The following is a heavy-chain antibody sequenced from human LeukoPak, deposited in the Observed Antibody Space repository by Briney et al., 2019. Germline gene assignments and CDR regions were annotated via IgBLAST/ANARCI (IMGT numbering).Heavy chain of an antibody. D-gene: IGHD2-15*01. J-gene: IGHJ4*02. Sequence: PGGSLRLSCAVSGFSFSSYAMSWVRQAPGKGMEWVSAISGSGSSTFSADSVKGQFTISRDNSKNTLYLQMNSLRAEDTAVYYCAKQESWSNFDSWGQGTLVTVSS. CDR3: AKQESWSNFDS. CDR2: ISGSGSST. CDR1: GFSFSSYA. V-gene: IGHV3-23*01.